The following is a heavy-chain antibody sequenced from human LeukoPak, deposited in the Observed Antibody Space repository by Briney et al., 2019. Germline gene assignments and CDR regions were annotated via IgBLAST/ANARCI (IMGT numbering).Heavy chain of an antibody. CDR3: AKRLYDSSGYDY. Sequence: GGSLSLSCAASGFPFSSYAMSWVRQGPGKGLEWVSAISGSGIITYYADSVKGRFTISRDNSKNTLYLQMISLRAEDTAVYYCAKRLYDSSGYDYWGQGTLVTVSS. J-gene: IGHJ4*02. CDR2: ISGSGIIT. CDR1: GFPFSSYA. D-gene: IGHD3-22*01. V-gene: IGHV3-23*01.